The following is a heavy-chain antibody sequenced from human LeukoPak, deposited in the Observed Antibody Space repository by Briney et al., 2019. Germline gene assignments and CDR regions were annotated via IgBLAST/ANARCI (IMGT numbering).Heavy chain of an antibody. CDR2: VHPNSGAT. V-gene: IGHV1-2*02. D-gene: IGHD4-23*01. CDR1: GYTFTVYY. Sequence: ASVTVSCKASGYTFTVYYMHWLRQPPGQGLEWVGWVHPNSGATNYAQKYEGRVTRTRDTSSSTAYIELSRLRSYDTAVYYCARGAVVREFDYWGQGTLVTVSS. J-gene: IGHJ4*02. CDR3: ARGAVVREFDY.